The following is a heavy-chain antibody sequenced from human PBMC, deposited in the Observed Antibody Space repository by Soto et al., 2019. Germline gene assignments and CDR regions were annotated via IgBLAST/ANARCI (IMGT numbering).Heavy chain of an antibody. CDR1: GGSVSSGSYY. J-gene: IGHJ4*02. Sequence: PSETLSLTCTVSGGSVSSGSYYWSWIRQPPGKGLEWIGYIYYSGSTNYNPSLKSRVTISVDTSKNQFSLKLSSVTAADTAVYYCARVRIAVAGNFDYWGQGTLVTVSS. V-gene: IGHV4-61*01. CDR3: ARVRIAVAGNFDY. CDR2: IYYSGST. D-gene: IGHD6-19*01.